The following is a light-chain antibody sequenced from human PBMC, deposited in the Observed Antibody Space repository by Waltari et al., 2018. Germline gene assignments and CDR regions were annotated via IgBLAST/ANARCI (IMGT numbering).Light chain of an antibody. CDR3: SSYSSSSALRV. CDR1: SSDVGAFNY. V-gene: IGLV2-14*03. Sequence: QSALTQPASVSGSPGQSITISCTGTSSDVGAFNYVSWYKQHPGKAPKLIIYDVTNRPSGVSSRFSASKFGNMASLTISGLQADDEADYYCSSYSSSSALRVFGGGTKLTVL. CDR2: DVT. J-gene: IGLJ3*02.